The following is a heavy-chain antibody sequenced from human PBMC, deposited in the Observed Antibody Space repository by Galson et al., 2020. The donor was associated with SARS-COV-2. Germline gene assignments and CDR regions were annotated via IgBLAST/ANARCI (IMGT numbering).Heavy chain of an antibody. CDR1: GITFSNYA. CDR2: ISGSGSST. D-gene: IGHD3-9*01. J-gene: IGHJ5*02. V-gene: IGHV3-23*01. Sequence: GGSMRLSCAASGITFSNYAMSWVRQAPGKGSEWVSAISGSGSSTDYADSVKGRFTIPRDNSKNTLYLQMSSLRVEDTAVYYCAKEGASVTGDSNWFDPWGQGALVTVSS. CDR3: AKEGASVTGDSNWFDP.